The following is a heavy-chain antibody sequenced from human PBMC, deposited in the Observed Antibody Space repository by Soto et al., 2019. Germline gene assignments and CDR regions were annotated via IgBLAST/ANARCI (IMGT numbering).Heavy chain of an antibody. D-gene: IGHD6-19*01. V-gene: IGHV3-23*01. J-gene: IGHJ4*02. CDR2: VSDSVGTT. CDR3: AKDAKRTSGWYYFDY. CDR1: GFTFSDAW. Sequence: GGSLRLSCAASGFTFSDAWMSWVRQAPGKGLEWVSVVSDSVGTTYYADSVKGRFTISRDNSKDTLYLQMSSLRAEDTAQYYCAKDAKRTSGWYYFDYWGQGTPVTFSS.